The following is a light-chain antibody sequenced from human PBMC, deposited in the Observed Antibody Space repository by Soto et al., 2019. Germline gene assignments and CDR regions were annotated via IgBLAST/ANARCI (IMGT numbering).Light chain of an antibody. V-gene: IGLV1-44*01. CDR3: AAWDDSLNGYV. Sequence: QSVLTQPPSASGTPGQRVTISCSGSSSNIGSNTVNWYQQLPGTAPKLLIYSNNQRPSGVPGRFSGSKSGTSASLAISGLQSEDEADYYCAAWDDSLNGYVFGTGTKLNVL. CDR1: SSNIGSNT. CDR2: SNN. J-gene: IGLJ1*01.